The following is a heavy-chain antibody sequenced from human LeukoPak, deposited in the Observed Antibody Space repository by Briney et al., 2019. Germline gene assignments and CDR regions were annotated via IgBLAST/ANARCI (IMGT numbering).Heavy chain of an antibody. CDR3: ARQTAVAGISL. V-gene: IGHV4-38-2*01. J-gene: IGHJ4*02. D-gene: IGHD6-19*01. Sequence: SETLSLTCAVSGYSISSGYYWGWIRQPPGKGLERIGSIYHSGSTYYNPSLKSRVTISVDTSKNQFSLKLSSVTAADTAVYYCARQTAVAGISLWGQGTLVTVSS. CDR2: IYHSGST. CDR1: GYSISSGYY.